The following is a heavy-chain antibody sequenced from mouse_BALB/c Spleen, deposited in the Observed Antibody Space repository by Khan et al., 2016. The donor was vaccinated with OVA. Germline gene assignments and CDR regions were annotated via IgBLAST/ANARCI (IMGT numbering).Heavy chain of an antibody. J-gene: IGHJ4*01. CDR2: IWSDGTT. Sequence: VELVESGPGLVAPSQSLSITCTVSGFSLTSYAVHWVRQPPGKGLEWLVVIWSDGTTTYNSTLKSRLSISKDNSKSQVFLKMNSLQTDDTAMYYCAAHRYDGYYAMDYWGQGTSVTVSS. CDR1: GFSLTSYA. D-gene: IGHD2-14*01. V-gene: IGHV2-6*02. CDR3: AAHRYDGYYAMDY.